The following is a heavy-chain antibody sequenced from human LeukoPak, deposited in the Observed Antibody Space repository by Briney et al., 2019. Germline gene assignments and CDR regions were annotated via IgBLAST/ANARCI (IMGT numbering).Heavy chain of an antibody. V-gene: IGHV1-46*01. D-gene: IGHD7-27*01. CDR1: GYTFTSYY. Sequence: ASVKVSCKASGYTFTSYYMHWVRQAPGQGLEWMGIINPSGGSTSYAQKFQGRVTMTRDTSTSTVYMELSSLRSEDTAVYYCARDATNWGSRNYYFDYWGQGTLVTASS. CDR2: INPSGGST. J-gene: IGHJ4*02. CDR3: ARDATNWGSRNYYFDY.